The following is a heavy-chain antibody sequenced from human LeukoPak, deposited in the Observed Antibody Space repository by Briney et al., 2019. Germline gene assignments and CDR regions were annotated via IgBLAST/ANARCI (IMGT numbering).Heavy chain of an antibody. CDR3: ARDINFDWLFSPGCDFDY. CDR2: ISWNGGST. CDR1: GFTFDDYG. Sequence: GGSLRLSCAASGFTFDDYGMSWVRQAPGKGLEWVSGISWNGGSTGYADSVKGRFTISRDNAKNSLYLQMNSLRAEDTAVYYCARDINFDWLFSPGCDFDYWGQGTLVTVSS. J-gene: IGHJ4*02. V-gene: IGHV3-20*04. D-gene: IGHD3-9*01.